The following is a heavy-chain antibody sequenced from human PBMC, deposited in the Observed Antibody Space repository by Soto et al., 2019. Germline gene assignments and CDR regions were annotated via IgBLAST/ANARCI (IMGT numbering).Heavy chain of an antibody. CDR2: INAGYGNT. CDR3: ARDTGDGTFDF. D-gene: IGHD7-27*01. J-gene: IGHJ4*02. V-gene: IGHV1-3*01. Sequence: ASVKVSCKASGYTVSSYAMHCARQAPGQRLEWMGWINAGYGNTKSSQKFQDRVTISRDTSASTAYMELTSLRSEDTAVYYCARDTGDGTFDFWGQGTLVTVSS. CDR1: GYTVSSYA.